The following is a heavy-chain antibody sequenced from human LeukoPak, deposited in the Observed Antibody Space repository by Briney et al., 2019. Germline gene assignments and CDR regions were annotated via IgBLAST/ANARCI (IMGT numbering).Heavy chain of an antibody. CDR1: GFTFSSYY. CDR2: INSDGSDT. CDR3: VRVTEN. J-gene: IGHJ4*02. Sequence: GGSLRLSCEASGFTFSSYYMHWVRQAPGEGLVRVSRINSDGSDTNYADSVKGRFTISRDNAKNTLYLQMNSLRAEDTAVYYCVRVTENWGQGTLVTVSS. V-gene: IGHV3-74*01.